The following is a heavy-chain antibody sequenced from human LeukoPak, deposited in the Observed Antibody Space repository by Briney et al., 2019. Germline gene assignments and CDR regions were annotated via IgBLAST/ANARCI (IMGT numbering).Heavy chain of an antibody. J-gene: IGHJ4*02. CDR3: AKMSITIFGVRHGDLDY. D-gene: IGHD3-3*01. CDR1: GFTFSNYG. CDR2: IRYDGDST. V-gene: IGHV3-30*02. Sequence: GGSLRLSCAASGFTFSNYGMHWVRQAPGKGLEWVAFIRYDGDSTHYADSVKGRFTISRDNSENTLHLQMSSLRAEDTALNYCAKMSITIFGVRHGDLDYWGQGTLVTVSS.